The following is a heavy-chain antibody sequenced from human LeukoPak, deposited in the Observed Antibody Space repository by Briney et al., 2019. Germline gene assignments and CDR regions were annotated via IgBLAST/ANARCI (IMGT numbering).Heavy chain of an antibody. V-gene: IGHV3-23*01. CDR3: AKHPRVRGVYYYMDV. CDR2: ISGSGGST. CDR1: GFTFSTYW. D-gene: IGHD3-10*01. J-gene: IGHJ6*03. Sequence: GGSLRLSCTASGFTFSTYWMSWVRQAPGKGLEWVSAISGSGGSTYYADSVKGRFTISRDNSKNTLYLQMNSLRAEDTAVYYCAKHPRVRGVYYYMDVWGKGTTVTISS.